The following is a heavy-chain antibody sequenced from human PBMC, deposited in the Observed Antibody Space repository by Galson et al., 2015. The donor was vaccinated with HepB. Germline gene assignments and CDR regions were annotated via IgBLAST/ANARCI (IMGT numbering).Heavy chain of an antibody. CDR3: ARDHCSGGSCYSRY. V-gene: IGHV1-3*01. J-gene: IGHJ4*02. D-gene: IGHD2-15*01. CDR2: INAGNGNT. Sequence: SVKVSCKASGYTFTSYAMHWVRQAPGQRLEWMGWINAGNGNTKYSQKFQGRVTITRDTSASTAYMELSSLRSEDTAVYYCARDHCSGGSCYSRYWGQGTLVTVSS. CDR1: GYTFTSYA.